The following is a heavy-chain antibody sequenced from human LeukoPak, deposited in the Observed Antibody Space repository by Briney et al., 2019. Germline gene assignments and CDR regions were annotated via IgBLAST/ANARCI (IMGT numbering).Heavy chain of an antibody. V-gene: IGHV1-2*02. CDR2: INPNSGGT. D-gene: IGHD6-6*01. CDR3: ASRGSSSSSYYYYMDV. CDR1: GYTFTGYY. J-gene: IGHJ6*03. Sequence: GASVKVSCKASGYTFTGYYMHWVRQAPGQGLEWMGWINPNSGGTNYAQKFQGRVTMTRDTSISTAYMELSRLRSDDTAVYYCASRGSSSSSYYYYMDVWGKGTTVTVSS.